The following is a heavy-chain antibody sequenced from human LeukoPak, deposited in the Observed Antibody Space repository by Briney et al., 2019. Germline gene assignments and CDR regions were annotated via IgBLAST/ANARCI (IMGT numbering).Heavy chain of an antibody. CDR2: VNGDGGST. CDR1: GFTFSPYW. V-gene: IGHV3-74*01. D-gene: IGHD3-16*01. CDR3: ARDTSYGMDV. J-gene: IGHJ6*02. Sequence: AGSLRLSCAASGFTFSPYWMHWVRQAPGKGLVWVSRVNGDGGSTNYADSVKGRFTISRDNAKNTVYLHMNSLRDEDTAVYYCARDTSYGMDVWGQGTTVTVSS.